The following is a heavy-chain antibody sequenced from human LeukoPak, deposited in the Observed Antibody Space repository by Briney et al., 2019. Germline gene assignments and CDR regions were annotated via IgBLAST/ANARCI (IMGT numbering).Heavy chain of an antibody. CDR3: ATWPLYYYGMDV. Sequence: GGSLRLSCAASGFTFSSYAMHWVRQAPGKGLEWVAVISYDGSNKYYADSVKGRFTISRDNSKNTLYLQMNSLRAEDTAVYYWATWPLYYYGMDVWGQGTTVTVSS. J-gene: IGHJ6*02. CDR1: GFTFSSYA. CDR2: ISYDGSNK. V-gene: IGHV3-30*04.